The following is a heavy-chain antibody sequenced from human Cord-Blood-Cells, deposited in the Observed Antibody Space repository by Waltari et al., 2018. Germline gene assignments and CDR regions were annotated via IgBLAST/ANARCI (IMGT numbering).Heavy chain of an antibody. CDR1: GFTSSSYS. J-gene: IGHJ5*02. Sequence: EVQLVASGGGLVKPGGSLSLPCAASGFTSSSYSMNWVPQPPGKGLEWVSSISSSSSYIYYADSVKGRFTISRDNAKNSLYLQMNSLRAEDTAVYYCARDRYQGGSYWFDPWGQGTLVTVSS. D-gene: IGHD1-26*01. V-gene: IGHV3-21*01. CDR2: ISSSSSYI. CDR3: ARDRYQGGSYWFDP.